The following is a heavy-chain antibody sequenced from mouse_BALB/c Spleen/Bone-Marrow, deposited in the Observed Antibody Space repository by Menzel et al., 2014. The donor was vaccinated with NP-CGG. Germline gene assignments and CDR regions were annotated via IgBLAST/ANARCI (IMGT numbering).Heavy chain of an antibody. J-gene: IGHJ1*01. CDR1: GFAFSIYD. CDR3: ARHKLGRWYFDV. V-gene: IGHV5-12-1*01. CDR2: ISSGGGST. D-gene: IGHD4-1*01. Sequence: EVQRVESGGGLVKPGGSLKLSCAASGFAFSIYDMSWVRQTPEKRLEWVAYISSGGGSTYYPDTVKGRFTISRDNAKNTLYLQMSSLKSEDTAMYYCARHKLGRWYFDVWGAGTTVTVSS.